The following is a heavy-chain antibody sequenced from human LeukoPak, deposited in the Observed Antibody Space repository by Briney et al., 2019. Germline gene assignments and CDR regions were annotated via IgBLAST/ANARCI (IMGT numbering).Heavy chain of an antibody. V-gene: IGHV4-34*01. CDR3: ASRTLVVVTAGIDY. Sequence: KPSETLSLTCAVYGGSFSGYYWSWIRQPPGKGLEWIGEINHSGSTNYNPSLKSRVTISVDTSKNQFTLKLSSVTAADTAVYYCASRTLVVVTAGIDYWGQGTLVTVSS. J-gene: IGHJ4*02. CDR2: INHSGST. D-gene: IGHD2-21*02. CDR1: GGSFSGYY.